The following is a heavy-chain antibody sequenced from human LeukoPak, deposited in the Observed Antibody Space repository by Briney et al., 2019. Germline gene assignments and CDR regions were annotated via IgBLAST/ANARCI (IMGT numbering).Heavy chain of an antibody. CDR3: AREYGGLPSLLDY. J-gene: IGHJ4*02. Sequence: GGSLRLSCAASGFTFSSYAMHWVRQAPGKGLEWVAVISYDGSNKYYADSVKGRFTISRDYSKNTLYLQMNSLRAEDTAVYYCAREYGGLPSLLDYWGQGTLVTVSS. V-gene: IGHV3-30-3*01. CDR1: GFTFSSYA. D-gene: IGHD6-25*01. CDR2: ISYDGSNK.